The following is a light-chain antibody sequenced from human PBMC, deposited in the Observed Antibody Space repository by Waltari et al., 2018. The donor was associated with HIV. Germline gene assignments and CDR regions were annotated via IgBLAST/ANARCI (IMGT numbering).Light chain of an antibody. CDR1: SSGVGSYNY. Sequence: SALAQPAPVSGSPGLSITTSCTGTSSGVGSYNYVSWYQHHPGKAPKLMIYEVTSRPSGVSNRFSGSKSGNTASLTISGLQAEDEADYYCSSFTASGTQVFGGGTKLTVL. V-gene: IGLV2-14*01. CDR3: SSFTASGTQV. J-gene: IGLJ3*02. CDR2: EVT.